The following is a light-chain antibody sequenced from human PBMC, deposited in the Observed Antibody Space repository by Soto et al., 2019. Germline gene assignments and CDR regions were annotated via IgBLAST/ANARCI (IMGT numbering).Light chain of an antibody. J-gene: IGKJ5*01. CDR3: QQYGTSEII. CDR1: QSVSSY. CDR2: DAS. Sequence: EIVLTQSPATLSLSPGERATLSCRASQSVSSYLAWYQQKPGQAPRLLIYDASVRATGIPARFSGSGSGTDFTLTISRLETEDFAVFYCQQYGTSEIIFGQGTRLENK. V-gene: IGKV3-11*01.